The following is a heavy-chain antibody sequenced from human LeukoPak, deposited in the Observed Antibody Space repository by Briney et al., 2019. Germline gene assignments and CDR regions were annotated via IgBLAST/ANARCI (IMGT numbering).Heavy chain of an antibody. CDR3: ARATYCGGDWSCYFDY. D-gene: IGHD2-21*02. J-gene: IGHJ4*02. Sequence: ASVKVSCKASGYTFTGYYMHWVRQAPGQGLEWMGWINPNSGGTNYARKFQGRVTMTRDTSISTAYMELSRLRSDDTAVYYCARATYCGGDWSCYFDYWGQGTLVTVSS. CDR1: GYTFTGYY. CDR2: INPNSGGT. V-gene: IGHV1-2*02.